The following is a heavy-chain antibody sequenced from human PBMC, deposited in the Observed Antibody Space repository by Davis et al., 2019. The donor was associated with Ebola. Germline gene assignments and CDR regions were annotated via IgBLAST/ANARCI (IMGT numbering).Heavy chain of an antibody. V-gene: IGHV4-59*12. D-gene: IGHD3-3*01. Sequence: MPSETLSLTCTVSGGSISSYYWSWIRQPPGKGLEWIGYIYYSGSTNYNPSLKSRVTISVDTSKNQFSLKLSSVTAADTAVYYCTGGGGIFVGYWGQGTLVTVSS. CDR3: TGGGGIFVGY. CDR2: IYYSGST. CDR1: GGSISSYY. J-gene: IGHJ4*02.